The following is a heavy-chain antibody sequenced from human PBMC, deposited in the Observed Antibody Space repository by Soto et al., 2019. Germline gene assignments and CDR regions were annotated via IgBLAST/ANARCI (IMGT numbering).Heavy chain of an antibody. J-gene: IGHJ4*02. CDR2: ISYDGSNK. D-gene: IGHD2-2*01. CDR1: GFTFSSYA. Sequence: QVQLVESGGGVVQPGRSLRLSCAASGFTFSSYAMHWVRQAPGKGLEWVAVISYDGSNKYYADSVKGRFTISRDNSKNTLYLQMNSLRAEDTAVYYCARDIVVVPAAGFDYWGQGTLVTVSS. CDR3: ARDIVVVPAAGFDY. V-gene: IGHV3-30-3*01.